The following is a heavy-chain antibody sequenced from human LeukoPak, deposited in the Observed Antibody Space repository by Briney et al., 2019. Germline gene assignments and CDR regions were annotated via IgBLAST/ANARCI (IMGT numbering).Heavy chain of an antibody. V-gene: IGHV4-34*01. Sequence: SETLSLTCAVYGGSFSGYYWSWIRQPPGKGLEWIGEINHSGSTNYHPSLKSRVTISVDTSKNQFSLKLSSVTAADTAVYYCARNIVVVPAALVLDYWYFDLWGRGTLVTVSS. CDR3: ARNIVVVPAALVLDYWYFDL. D-gene: IGHD2-2*01. J-gene: IGHJ2*01. CDR1: GGSFSGYY. CDR2: INHSGST.